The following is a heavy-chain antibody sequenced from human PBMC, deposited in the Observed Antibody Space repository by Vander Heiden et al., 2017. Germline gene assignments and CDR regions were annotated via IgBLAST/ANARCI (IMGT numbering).Heavy chain of an antibody. CDR1: GITFNSYA. CDR3: AKSQGADMSSSAL. Sequence: EVQLLESGGGLVQPGGSLRLSCAASGITFNSYAMTWVRQAPGKGLEWVSSISASGGRTYYTDSVKGRFTISRDNSKNTLYLDINSLRAEDMAVYYCAKSQGADMSSSALWGQGTMVTVSS. D-gene: IGHD2-15*01. V-gene: IGHV3-23*01. J-gene: IGHJ3*01. CDR2: ISASGGRT.